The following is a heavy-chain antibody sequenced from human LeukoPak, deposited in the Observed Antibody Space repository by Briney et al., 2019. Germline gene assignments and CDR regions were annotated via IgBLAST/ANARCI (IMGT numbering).Heavy chain of an antibody. J-gene: IGHJ4*02. D-gene: IGHD3-3*01. CDR1: GFTFSSYA. Sequence: GGSLRLSCAASGFTFSSYAMSWVRQAPGKGLEWVSAISGSGGSTYYADSVKGRFTISRDNYKNTLYLQMNSLRAEDTAVYYCAKHGIFGVVPLFDYWGQGTLVTVSS. CDR3: AKHGIFGVVPLFDY. CDR2: ISGSGGST. V-gene: IGHV3-23*01.